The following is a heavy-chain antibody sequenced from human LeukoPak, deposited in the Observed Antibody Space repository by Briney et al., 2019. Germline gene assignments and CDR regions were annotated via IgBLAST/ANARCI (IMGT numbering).Heavy chain of an antibody. CDR1: GGSISSSSYY. CDR2: IYHSGST. V-gene: IGHV4-39*07. CDR3: ALDILTGYYKEVEGNDAFDI. D-gene: IGHD3-9*01. J-gene: IGHJ3*02. Sequence: PSETLSLTCTVSGGSISSSSYYWGWIRQPPGKGLEWIGSIYHSGSTYYNPSLKSRVTISVDTSKNQFSLKLSSVTAADTAVYYCALDILTGYYKEVEGNDAFDIWGQGTMVTVSS.